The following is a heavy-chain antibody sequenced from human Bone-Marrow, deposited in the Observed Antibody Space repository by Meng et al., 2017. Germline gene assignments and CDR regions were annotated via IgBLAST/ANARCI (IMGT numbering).Heavy chain of an antibody. CDR2: ISSSGSTI. V-gene: IGHV3-48*03. D-gene: IGHD7-27*01. J-gene: IGHJ4*02. CDR3: ARVYLGKYFDY. CDR1: GFTFSSYA. Sequence: GESLKISCAASGFTFSSYAMSWVRQAPGKGLEWVSYISSSGSTIYYADSVKGRFTISRDNAKNSLYLQMNSLRAEDTAVYYCARVYLGKYFDYWGQGTLVTVSS.